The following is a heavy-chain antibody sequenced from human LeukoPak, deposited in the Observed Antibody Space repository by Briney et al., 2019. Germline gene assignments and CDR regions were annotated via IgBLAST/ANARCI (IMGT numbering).Heavy chain of an antibody. D-gene: IGHD6-19*01. V-gene: IGHV3-30*02. CDR1: GFIFSDYG. J-gene: IGHJ4*02. Sequence: GGSLRLSCAASGFIFSDYGMHWVRQAPGKGLEWEAFIRSDGSNEYYSDSVKGRFTISRDNSKNTLYLQMNSLRAEDTAVYYCAKDANSGWSDFDYWGQGTLVTVSS. CDR2: IRSDGSNE. CDR3: AKDANSGWSDFDY.